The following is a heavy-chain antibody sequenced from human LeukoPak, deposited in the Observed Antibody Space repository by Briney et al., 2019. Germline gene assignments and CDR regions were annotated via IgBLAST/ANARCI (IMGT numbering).Heavy chain of an antibody. D-gene: IGHD5-18*01. CDR2: ISSSGSTI. Sequence: GGSLRLSCAASGFTFSDYYMSWIRQAPGKGLEWVSYISSSGSTIYYADSVKGQFTISRDNAKNSLYLQMNSLRAEDTAVYYCARWIQLWLPLFDYWGQGTLVTVSS. J-gene: IGHJ4*02. V-gene: IGHV3-11*01. CDR1: GFTFSDYY. CDR3: ARWIQLWLPLFDY.